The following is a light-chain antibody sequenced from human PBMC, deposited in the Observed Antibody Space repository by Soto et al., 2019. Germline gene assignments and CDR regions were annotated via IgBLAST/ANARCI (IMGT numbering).Light chain of an antibody. CDR1: QSISSW. J-gene: IGKJ1*01. CDR3: QQYNSVWT. Sequence: DIQMTQSPSTLSASVGDRVTITCRASQSISSWLAWYQQKPGTAPQLLIYDASSLESGVPSRVIGSGSGTAFTLTISSLQPDDFATYYCQQYNSVWTFGQGTKVEIK. V-gene: IGKV1-5*01. CDR2: DAS.